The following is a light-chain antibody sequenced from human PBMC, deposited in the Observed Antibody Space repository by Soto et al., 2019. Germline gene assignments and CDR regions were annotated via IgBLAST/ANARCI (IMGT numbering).Light chain of an antibody. J-gene: IGLJ1*01. Sequence: QSVLTQPASVSGSPGQSITISRLGTNKDVGRYNYVSWYQQHPGKAPKLMVYDVSNRPSWVSNRFSGSKSGITASLTISGLQADDEADCYCTAYTSDSTYGFGTVTKVTVL. CDR3: TAYTSDSTYG. CDR1: NKDVGRYNY. V-gene: IGLV2-14*01. CDR2: DVS.